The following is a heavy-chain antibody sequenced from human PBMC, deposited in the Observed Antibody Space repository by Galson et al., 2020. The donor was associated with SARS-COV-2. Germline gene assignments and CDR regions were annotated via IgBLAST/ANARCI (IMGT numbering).Heavy chain of an antibody. V-gene: IGHV3-53*05. Sequence: METGGSLRLSCAASGFSVSNKYMSWVRQAPGKGLEWVSVIYDIGSTNYADSVWGRFTISRDTSKNMVYLQMNSLRAEDMAVYYCVRDDGTAPYDYWGQGTLVTVSS. D-gene: IGHD5-18*01. J-gene: IGHJ4*02. CDR2: IYDIGST. CDR1: GFSVSNKY. CDR3: VRDDGTAPYDY.